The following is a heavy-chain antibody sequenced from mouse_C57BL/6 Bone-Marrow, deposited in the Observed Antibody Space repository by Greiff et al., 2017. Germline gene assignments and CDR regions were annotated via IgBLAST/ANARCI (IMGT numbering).Heavy chain of an antibody. CDR1: GYAFTNYL. J-gene: IGHJ2*01. D-gene: IGHD1-1*01. Sequence: VQLQQSGAELVRPGTSVKVSCKASGYAFTNYLIEWVKQRPGQGLEWIGVINPGSGGTNYNEKFKGKATLTADKSSSTAYMQLSSLTSEDSAVYFCARGYYGSLDYWDQGTTLTVSS. V-gene: IGHV1-54*01. CDR2: INPGSGGT. CDR3: ARGYYGSLDY.